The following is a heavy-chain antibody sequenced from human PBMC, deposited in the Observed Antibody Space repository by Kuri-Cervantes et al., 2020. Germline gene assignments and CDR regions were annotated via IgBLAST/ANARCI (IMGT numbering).Heavy chain of an antibody. D-gene: IGHD5-24*01. CDR3: AGEMATIMFSLSAP. J-gene: IGHJ5*02. V-gene: IGHV4-4*02. CDR1: GGSISRSNW. CDR2: IHHGGST. Sequence: SETLSLTCAVSGGSISRSNWWSWVRQPPGKGLEWIGEIHHGGSTNYNPSLKSRVTISLDKSKNQLSLKLTSVTAADTAVYYCAGEMATIMFSLSAPWGQGTLVTVSS.